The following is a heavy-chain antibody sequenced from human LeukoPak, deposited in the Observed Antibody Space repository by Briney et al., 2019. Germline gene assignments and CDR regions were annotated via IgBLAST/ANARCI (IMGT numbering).Heavy chain of an antibody. V-gene: IGHV2-70*11. CDR3: ARILGPPYGDYYYYGMDV. CDR1: GFSLSTSGMC. D-gene: IGHD4-17*01. J-gene: IGHJ6*02. Sequence: SGPTLVKPTQTLTLTCTFSGFSLSTSGMCVSWIRQPPGKALEWLARIDWDDDKYYSTSLKTRLTISKDTSKNQVVLTMTNMDLVDTATYYCARILGPPYGDYYYYGMDVWGQGTTVTVSS. CDR2: IDWDDDK.